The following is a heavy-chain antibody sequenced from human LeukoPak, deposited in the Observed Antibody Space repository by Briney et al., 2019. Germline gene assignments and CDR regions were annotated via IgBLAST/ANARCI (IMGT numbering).Heavy chain of an antibody. Sequence: ASVKVSCKASGYTFTGYYMHWVRQAPGQGLEWMGWINPNSGGTNYAQKLQGRVTMTTDTSTSTAYMELRSLRSDDTAVYYCARDLDWSGLSYYYYMDVWDQGTTVTVSS. CDR3: ARDLDWSGLSYYYYMDV. V-gene: IGHV1-2*02. J-gene: IGHJ6*03. CDR1: GYTFTGYY. CDR2: INPNSGGT. D-gene: IGHD3-3*01.